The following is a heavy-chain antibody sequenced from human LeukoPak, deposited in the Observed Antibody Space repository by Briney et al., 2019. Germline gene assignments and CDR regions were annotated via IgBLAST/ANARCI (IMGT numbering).Heavy chain of an antibody. CDR2: ISYDGSNK. Sequence: GRSLRLSCAASGFTFSSYAMHWVRQAPGKGLEWVAVISYDGSNKYYADSVKGRFTISRDNSKNTLYLQMNSLRAEDTAVYYCAKGGSGSYYLGVDPWGQGTLVTVSS. CDR3: AKGGSGSYYLGVDP. J-gene: IGHJ5*02. D-gene: IGHD3-10*01. V-gene: IGHV3-30*04. CDR1: GFTFSSYA.